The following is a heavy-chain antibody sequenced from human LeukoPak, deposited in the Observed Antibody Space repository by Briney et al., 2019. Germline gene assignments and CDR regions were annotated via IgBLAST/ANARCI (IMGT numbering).Heavy chain of an antibody. CDR3: ARGLWFGELYNWFDP. CDR1: GGSFSGYY. D-gene: IGHD3-10*01. CDR2: INHSGST. J-gene: IGHJ5*02. Sequence: SETLSLTCAVYGGSFSGYYWSWIRQPPGKGLEWIGEINHSGSTNYNPSLKSRVTISVGTSKNQFSLKLSSVTAADTAVYYCARGLWFGELYNWFDPWGQGTLVTVSS. V-gene: IGHV4-34*01.